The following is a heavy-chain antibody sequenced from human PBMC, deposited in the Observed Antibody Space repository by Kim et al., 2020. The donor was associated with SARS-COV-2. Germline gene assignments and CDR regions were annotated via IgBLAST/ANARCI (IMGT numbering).Heavy chain of an antibody. V-gene: IGHV3-30*04. CDR1: GFTFSSYA. CDR3: ARGPYCSSTSCRGVAYYYYGMDV. Sequence: GGSLRLSCAASGFTFSSYAMHWVRQAPGKGLEWVAVISYDGSNKYYADSVKGRFTISRDNSKNTLYLQMNSLRAEDTAVYYCARGPYCSSTSCRGVAYYYYGMDVWGQGTTGTVSS. J-gene: IGHJ6*02. D-gene: IGHD2-2*01. CDR2: ISYDGSNK.